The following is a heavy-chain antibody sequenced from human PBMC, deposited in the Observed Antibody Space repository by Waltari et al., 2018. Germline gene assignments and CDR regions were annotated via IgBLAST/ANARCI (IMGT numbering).Heavy chain of an antibody. CDR3: AKSRGFEY. J-gene: IGHJ4*02. Sequence: EVHLVESGVGLVQPGGSLGLSCGASGFTFSRYWLSWVRQTPGKGLEWVANINYDGSQKYYVDSVKGRFSISRDNAKNSVYLQMNSLRVEDTAVYYCAKSRGFEYWGQGTLITVSS. D-gene: IGHD2-2*01. CDR1: GFTFSRYW. CDR2: INYDGSQK. V-gene: IGHV3-7*01.